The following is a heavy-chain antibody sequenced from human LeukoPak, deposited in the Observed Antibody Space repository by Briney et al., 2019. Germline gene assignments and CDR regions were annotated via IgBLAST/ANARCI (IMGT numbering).Heavy chain of an antibody. J-gene: IGHJ6*03. CDR2: INTDGSSI. V-gene: IGHV3-74*01. Sequence: PGGSLRLSCAASGFTFSSYWMHWVRQAPGKGLVWVSRINTDGSSISYADSVKGRFTISRDNAKNTLYLQMNSLRAEDTAVYYCARVHPGGYDPYYYYYMDVWGKGTTVTVSS. CDR3: ARVHPGGYDPYYYYYMDV. CDR1: GFTFSSYW. D-gene: IGHD5-12*01.